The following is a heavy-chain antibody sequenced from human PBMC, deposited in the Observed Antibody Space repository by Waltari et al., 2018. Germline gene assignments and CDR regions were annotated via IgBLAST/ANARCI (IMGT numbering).Heavy chain of an antibody. D-gene: IGHD3-9*01. J-gene: IGHJ4*02. CDR2: INPNSGGT. CDR1: GYTFTGYY. V-gene: IGHV1-2*06. CDR3: ARGAQTGLRYFDWLLPDY. Sequence: QVQLVQSGAEVKKPGASVKVSCKASGYTFTGYYMHWVRQAPGPGLEWMGRINPNSGGTNYAQKFQGRVTMTRDTSISTAYMELSRLRSDDTAVYYCARGAQTGLRYFDWLLPDYWGQGTLVTVSS.